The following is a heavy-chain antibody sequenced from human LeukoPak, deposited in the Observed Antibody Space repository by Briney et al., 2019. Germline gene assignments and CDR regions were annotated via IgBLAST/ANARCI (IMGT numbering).Heavy chain of an antibody. D-gene: IGHD3-10*01. CDR3: ARVKSEYYYGSGSYPNWWFDP. CDR1: GGSISSGGYS. CDR2: IYHSGST. J-gene: IGHJ5*02. V-gene: IGHV4-30-2*01. Sequence: SGTLSLTCAVSGGSISSGGYSWSWIRQPPGKGLEWIGYIYHSGSTYYNPSLKSRVTISVDRSKNQFSLKLSSVTAADTAVYYCARVKSEYYYGSGSYPNWWFDPWGQGTLVTVSS.